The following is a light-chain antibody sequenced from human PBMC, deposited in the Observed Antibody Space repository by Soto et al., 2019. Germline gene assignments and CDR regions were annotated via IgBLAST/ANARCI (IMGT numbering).Light chain of an antibody. CDR1: QSGSNSY. V-gene: IGKV3-20*01. CDR3: QQYASSPPFT. Sequence: EIVVTQSPGTLSLSPGERATLSCRASQSGSNSYLAWYQQKPVQAPRLLMYGASNRATAIPERFSGSGSGTDFTLTISRLEPEDFAVYYCQQYASSPPFTFGPGTKVDIK. J-gene: IGKJ3*01. CDR2: GAS.